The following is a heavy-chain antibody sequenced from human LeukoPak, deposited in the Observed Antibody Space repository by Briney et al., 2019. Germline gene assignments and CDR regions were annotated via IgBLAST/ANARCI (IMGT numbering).Heavy chain of an antibody. Sequence: GGSLRLSCAASGFTFSNAWMSWVRQAPGKGLEWAGRIKSKTDGGTTDYAAPVKGRFTISRDDSKDTLYLQLNSLKTDDTAVYYCTTVGVHWGQGTLVTVSS. V-gene: IGHV3-15*01. J-gene: IGHJ4*02. CDR2: IKSKTDGGTT. D-gene: IGHD1-26*01. CDR3: TTVGVH. CDR1: GFTFSNAW.